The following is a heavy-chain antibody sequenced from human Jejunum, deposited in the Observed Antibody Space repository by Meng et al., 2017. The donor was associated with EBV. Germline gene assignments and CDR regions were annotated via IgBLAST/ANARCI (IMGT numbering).Heavy chain of an antibody. Sequence: HGQSQQSGPALVKLAGPLSLACAVSGASTSSSPWWSWVRQPPGKGLGWIGEMHPGGSTNYNPSLKSRVTISVDNSKNQFSLKLTSVTAADTAVYYCAKSNDYSLNSWGQGTLVTVSS. CDR2: MHPGGST. CDR3: AKSNDYSLNS. V-gene: IGHV4-4*02. D-gene: IGHD4-11*01. CDR1: GASTSSSPW. J-gene: IGHJ4*02.